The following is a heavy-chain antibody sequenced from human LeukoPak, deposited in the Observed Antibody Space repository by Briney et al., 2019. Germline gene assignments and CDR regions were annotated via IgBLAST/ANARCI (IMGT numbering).Heavy chain of an antibody. D-gene: IGHD3-10*01. CDR1: GYTFTGYY. V-gene: IGHV1-2*02. Sequence: GASVKVSCKASGYTFTGYYMHWVRQAPGQGLEWMGWINPNSGGTNYAQKFQGRVTMTRDTSISTAYMELSRLRSDVTAVYYCARAVTMVRGVIKVKRFDPWGQGTLVTVSS. CDR3: ARAVTMVRGVIKVKRFDP. J-gene: IGHJ5*02. CDR2: INPNSGGT.